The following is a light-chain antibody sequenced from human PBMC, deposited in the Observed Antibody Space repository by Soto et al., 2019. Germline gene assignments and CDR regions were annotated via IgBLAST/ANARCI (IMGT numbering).Light chain of an antibody. CDR2: GNA. CDR3: QSYDSSLSGYV. Sequence: QSVLTQPPSVSGAPGQRVTASCTGSGSNIGSPYGVHWYQHLPGTAPKLIIYGNANRPSGVPDRFSGSKSGTSASLAITGLQAEDEADYFCQSYDSSLSGYVFGTGTKLTVL. V-gene: IGLV1-40*01. J-gene: IGLJ1*01. CDR1: GSNIGSPYG.